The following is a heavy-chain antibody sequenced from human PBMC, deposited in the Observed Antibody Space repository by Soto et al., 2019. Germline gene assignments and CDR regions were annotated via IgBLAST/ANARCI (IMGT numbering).Heavy chain of an antibody. Sequence: PGESLKISCKGSGYSFTSYWIGWVRQMPGKGLEWMGIIYPGDSDTRYSPSFQGQVTISADKSISTAYLQWSSLKASDTAMCYCARLLWTAVAGIPPYYGMDVWGQGTTVTVSS. CDR2: IYPGDSDT. D-gene: IGHD6-19*01. CDR3: ARLLWTAVAGIPPYYGMDV. J-gene: IGHJ6*02. CDR1: GYSFTSYW. V-gene: IGHV5-51*01.